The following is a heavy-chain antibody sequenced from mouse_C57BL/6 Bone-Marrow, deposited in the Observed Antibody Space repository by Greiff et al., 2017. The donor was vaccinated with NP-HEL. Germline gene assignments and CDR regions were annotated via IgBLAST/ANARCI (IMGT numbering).Heavy chain of an antibody. J-gene: IGHJ1*03. CDR3: ARKGTWERYFDV. D-gene: IGHD4-1*01. V-gene: IGHV1-58*01. CDR1: GYTFTSYG. CDR2: IYIGNGYT. Sequence: VQLQQSGAELVRPGSSVKMSCKTSGYTFTSYGINWVKQRPGQGLEWIGYIYIGNGYTAYNEKFKGKATLPSDTSSSTAYMQLSSLTSEDSAIYFCARKGTWERYFDVWGTGTTVTVSS.